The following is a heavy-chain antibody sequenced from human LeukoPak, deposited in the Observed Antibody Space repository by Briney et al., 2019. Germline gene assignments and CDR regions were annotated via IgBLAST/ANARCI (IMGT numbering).Heavy chain of an antibody. D-gene: IGHD1-26*01. J-gene: IGHJ3*02. CDR2: ISGDGGST. V-gene: IGHV3-43*02. Sequence: GGSLRLSCAASGFTFDDYAMHWVRQAPGKGLKGASFISGDGGSTYYADSVKGRFTISRDNSKNSLYLQMNSLRTEDTALYYCAKDQGWELLHDAFDIWGQGTMVTVSS. CDR3: AKDQGWELLHDAFDI. CDR1: GFTFDDYA.